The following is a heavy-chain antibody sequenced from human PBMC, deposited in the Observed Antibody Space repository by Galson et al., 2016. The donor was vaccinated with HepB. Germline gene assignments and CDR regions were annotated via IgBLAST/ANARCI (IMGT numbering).Heavy chain of an antibody. CDR3: ATLVATGTSDY. CDR1: GYIFTRYD. CDR2: MNPNTGNT. J-gene: IGHJ4*02. D-gene: IGHD6-13*01. V-gene: IGHV1-8*01. Sequence: SVKVSCKASGYIFTRYDINWVRQATGQGLEWMGWMNPNTGNTGYAQKFQGRVTMTRNTSISTAYMELSLRSEDTAVYYCATLVATGTSDYWGQGTLVTVSS.